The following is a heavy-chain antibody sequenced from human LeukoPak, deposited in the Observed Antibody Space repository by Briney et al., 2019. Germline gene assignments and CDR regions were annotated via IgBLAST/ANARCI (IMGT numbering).Heavy chain of an antibody. D-gene: IGHD3-10*01. Sequence: GGSLRLSCVASGFTLSSHNINWVRQAPGKGLEWVSHISSSGSITYYGDSVKGRITISRDNAKNSVSLYMNSLRAEDSAVYYCARPGITAFGIWGQGTMATVSS. CDR2: ISSSGSIT. CDR1: GFTLSSHN. CDR3: ARPGITAFGI. J-gene: IGHJ3*02. V-gene: IGHV3-48*01.